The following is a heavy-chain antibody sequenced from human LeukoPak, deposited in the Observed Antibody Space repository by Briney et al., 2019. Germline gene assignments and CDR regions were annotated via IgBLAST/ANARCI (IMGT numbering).Heavy chain of an antibody. V-gene: IGHV3-30*02. Sequence: GGSLRLSCAASGFTFSSYGMHWVRQAPGKGLEWVAFIRYDGSNKYYADSVKGRFTISRDNSKNTLYLQMNSLRAEDTAVYYCARGRLRGYIVVVPAAPRFDYWGQGTLVTVSS. D-gene: IGHD2-2*01. CDR2: IRYDGSNK. J-gene: IGHJ4*02. CDR3: ARGRLRGYIVVVPAAPRFDY. CDR1: GFTFSSYG.